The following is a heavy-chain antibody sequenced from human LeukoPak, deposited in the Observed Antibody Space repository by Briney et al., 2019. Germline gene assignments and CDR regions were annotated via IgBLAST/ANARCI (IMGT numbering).Heavy chain of an antibody. CDR3: ARDDASSGYDKAAES. D-gene: IGHD5-12*01. Sequence: SETLSLTCTVSGGSISSYYWSWIRQPPGKGLEWIGYIYYSGSTNYNPSLKSRVTISVDTSKNQFSLKLSSVTAADTAVYYCARDDASSGYDKAAESWGQGTLVTVSS. CDR1: GGSISSYY. CDR2: IYYSGST. V-gene: IGHV4-59*01. J-gene: IGHJ5*02.